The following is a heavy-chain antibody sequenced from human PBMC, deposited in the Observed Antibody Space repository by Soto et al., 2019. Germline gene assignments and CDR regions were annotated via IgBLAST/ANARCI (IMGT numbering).Heavy chain of an antibody. CDR2: ISSNSSYI. D-gene: IGHD2-2*01. V-gene: IGHV3-21*01. CDR3: ARDLSVKDIVVGPAAYPGWFDP. J-gene: IGHJ5*02. Sequence: GGSLRLSCAASGFTFSSYSMNWVRQAPGKGLEWVSFISSNSSYIYYADSVKGRLTISRDNAKNSLYLQMNSLRAEDTAVYYCARDLSVKDIVVGPAAYPGWFDPWGQGTLVTVSS. CDR1: GFTFSSYS.